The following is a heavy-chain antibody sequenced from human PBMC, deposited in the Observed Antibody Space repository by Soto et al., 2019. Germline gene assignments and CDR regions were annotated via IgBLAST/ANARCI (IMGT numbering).Heavy chain of an antibody. CDR3: ARRDMITFGGVIASYYFDS. Sequence: GGSLRLSCAASGFSFSTYALNWVRQAPGKGLEWVSGISGTGDNTYYAGAVKGRFTISRDNSKNTLYLQMNSLKAEDTAVYYCARRDMITFGGVIASYYFDSWGQGTLVTVSS. J-gene: IGHJ4*02. D-gene: IGHD3-16*02. V-gene: IGHV3-23*01. CDR2: ISGTGDNT. CDR1: GFSFSTYA.